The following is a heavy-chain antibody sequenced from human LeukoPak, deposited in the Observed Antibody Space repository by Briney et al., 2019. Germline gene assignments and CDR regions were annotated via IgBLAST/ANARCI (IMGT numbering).Heavy chain of an antibody. V-gene: IGHV4-59*01. D-gene: IGHD4-17*01. J-gene: IGHJ5*02. CDR1: GGSISSYY. Sequence: PSETLSLTCTVSGGSISSYYWSWIRQPPGKGLEWIGYIYYSGSTNYNPSLKSRVTISVDTSKNQFSLKLSSVTAADTAVYYCARADYGDYEYNWFDPWGQGTLVTVSS. CDR3: ARADYGDYEYNWFDP. CDR2: IYYSGST.